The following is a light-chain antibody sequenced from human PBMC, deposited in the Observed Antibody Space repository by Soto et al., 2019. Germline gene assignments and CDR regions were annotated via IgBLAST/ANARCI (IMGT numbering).Light chain of an antibody. J-gene: IGLJ3*02. CDR3: CSYAGSYTWV. CDR1: SSDVGGYNY. CDR2: DVS. Sequence: QSALTQPRSVSGSPGQSVTISCTGTSSDVGGYNYVSWYQQHPGKAPKLMIYDVSKRPSGVPDRFPGYKSGNTASLTISGLQAGDEADYYCCSYAGSYTWVFGGGTQRTVL. V-gene: IGLV2-11*01.